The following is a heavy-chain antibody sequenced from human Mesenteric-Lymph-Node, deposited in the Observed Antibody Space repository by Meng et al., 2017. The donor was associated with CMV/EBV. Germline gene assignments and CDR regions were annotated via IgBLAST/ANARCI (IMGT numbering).Heavy chain of an antibody. Sequence: GGSLRLSCAASGFTGSSNYMSWVRQAPGKGLEWVGVIYGASTTYYADSVKGRFTISRDNSKKTLYLQMNSLRAKDTAVYYCARERTRYDILTGYSTLYGMDVWGQGTTVTVSS. D-gene: IGHD3-9*01. CDR1: GFTGSSNY. J-gene: IGHJ6*02. V-gene: IGHV3-53*01. CDR2: IYGASTT. CDR3: ARERTRYDILTGYSTLYGMDV.